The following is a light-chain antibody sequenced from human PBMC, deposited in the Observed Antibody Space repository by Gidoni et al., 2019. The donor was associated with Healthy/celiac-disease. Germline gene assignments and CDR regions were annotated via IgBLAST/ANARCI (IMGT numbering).Light chain of an antibody. CDR3: QQRSNWPSLT. CDR1: QSVSRY. J-gene: IGKJ4*01. V-gene: IGKV3-11*01. CDR2: DAS. Sequence: DIVLTQSPATLSLSPGERATLSCRASQSVSRYLAWYQQKPGQAPRHLIYDASNRATGIPAMFRGSGSGTDFTLTSSSLEPEDLAVYDCQQRSNWPSLTFGGGTKVEIK.